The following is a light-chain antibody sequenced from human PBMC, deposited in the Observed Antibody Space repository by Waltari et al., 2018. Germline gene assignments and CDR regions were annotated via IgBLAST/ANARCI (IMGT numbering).Light chain of an antibody. J-gene: IGKJ4*01. Sequence: DIVLTQSPATLSLSPGERATLSCGASQSVRSNYLAWYQQKPCLAPRPHIYDASTRATGIPDRFSGSGSGTDFTLTISRLEPEDFAVYYCQQFGTSPLTFGGGTKVEIK. CDR3: QQFGTSPLT. CDR1: QSVRSNY. V-gene: IGKV3D-20*01. CDR2: DAS.